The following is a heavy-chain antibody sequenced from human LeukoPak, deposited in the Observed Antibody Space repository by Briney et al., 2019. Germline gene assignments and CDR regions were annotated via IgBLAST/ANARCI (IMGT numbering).Heavy chain of an antibody. CDR1: GFTVSSNY. V-gene: IGHV3-53*01. D-gene: IGHD6-13*01. CDR3: ARGYSSSWYGEYFQH. Sequence: GGSLRLSCAASGFTVSSNYMSWVRQAPGKGLEWVSVIYSGGSTYYADSVKGRFTISRDNSKNTLYLQMNSLRAEDTAVYYCARGYSSSWYGEYFQHWGQGTLSPSPQ. J-gene: IGHJ1*01. CDR2: IYSGGST.